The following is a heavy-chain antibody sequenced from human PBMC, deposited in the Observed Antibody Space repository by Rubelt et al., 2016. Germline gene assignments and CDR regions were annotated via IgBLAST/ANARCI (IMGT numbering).Heavy chain of an antibody. Sequence: QMQLVQSGPEVKKPGTSVKVSCKASGFTFTSSAVQWVRQARGQRLEWIGWIVVGSGNTNYAQKFQEEGTITRDMSTSTADMELSSLRSEDTAVYYCAADSGYGPSMDVWGQGTTVTVSS. J-gene: IGHJ6*02. CDR2: IVVGSGNT. CDR3: AADSGYGPSMDV. D-gene: IGHD5-12*01. CDR1: GFTFTSSA. V-gene: IGHV1-58*01.